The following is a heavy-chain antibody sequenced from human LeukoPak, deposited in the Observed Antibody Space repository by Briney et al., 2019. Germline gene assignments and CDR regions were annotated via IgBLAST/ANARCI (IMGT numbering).Heavy chain of an antibody. V-gene: IGHV4-61*02. D-gene: IGHD4/OR15-4a*01. CDR1: GGSISSSSYY. J-gene: IGHJ4*02. CDR2: IYTSGST. Sequence: KSSETLSLTCTVSGGSISSSSYYWGWIRQPAGKGLEWIGRIYTSGSTNYNPSLKSRVTMSVDTSKNQFSLKLSSVTAADTAVYYCAREGVLGYFDYWGQGTLVTVSS. CDR3: AREGVLGYFDY.